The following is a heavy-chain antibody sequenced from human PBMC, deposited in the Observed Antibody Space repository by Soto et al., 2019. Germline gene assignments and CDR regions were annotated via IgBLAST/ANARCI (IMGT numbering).Heavy chain of an antibody. J-gene: IGHJ4*02. V-gene: IGHV3-9*01. CDR2: ISWNSGSI. Sequence: EVQLVESGGGLVQPGRSLRLSCAASGFTFDDYAMHWVRQAPGKGLEWVSGISWNSGSIGYADSVKGRFTISRDNAKNSLYLQMNSLRAEDTALYYCAKDGSTSYQNFDYWGQGTLVTVSS. D-gene: IGHD2-2*01. CDR1: GFTFDDYA. CDR3: AKDGSTSYQNFDY.